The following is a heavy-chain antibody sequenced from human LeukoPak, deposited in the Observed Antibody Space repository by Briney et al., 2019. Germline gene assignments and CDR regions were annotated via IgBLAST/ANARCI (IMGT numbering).Heavy chain of an antibody. CDR2: ISSSGSTI. J-gene: IGHJ4*02. Sequence: GGSLRLSCAASGFTFSSYEMNWVRQAPGKGLEWVSYISSSGSTIYYADSVKGRFTISRDNAKNSLYLQMNSRRAEDTAVYYCARPADSSGSTLLDYWGQGTLVTVSS. D-gene: IGHD3-22*01. V-gene: IGHV3-48*03. CDR1: GFTFSSYE. CDR3: ARPADSSGSTLLDY.